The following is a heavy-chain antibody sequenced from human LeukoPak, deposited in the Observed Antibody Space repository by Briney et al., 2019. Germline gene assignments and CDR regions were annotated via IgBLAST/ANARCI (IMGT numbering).Heavy chain of an antibody. CDR1: GYSISSGYY. D-gene: IGHD1-20*01. Sequence: SETLSLTCTVSGYSISSGYYWGWIRQPPGKGLEWIGSIYHSGSTYYNPSLKSRVTISVDTSKNQFSLKLSSVTAADTAVYYCETTITGTTWDYWGQGTLVTVSS. CDR2: IYHSGST. CDR3: ETTITGTTWDY. V-gene: IGHV4-38-2*02. J-gene: IGHJ4*02.